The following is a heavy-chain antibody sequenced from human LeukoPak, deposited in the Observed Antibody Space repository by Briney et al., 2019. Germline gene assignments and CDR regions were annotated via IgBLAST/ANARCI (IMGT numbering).Heavy chain of an antibody. D-gene: IGHD3-3*01. CDR3: ARFCITILGYYFDY. CDR2: IYYSGST. Sequence: SETLSLTCTVSGGSISSSSYYWGWIRQPPGKGLEWIGSIYYSGSTYYNPSLKSRVTISVDTSKNQFSLKLSSVTAADTAVYYCARFCITILGYYFDYWGQGTLVTVSS. V-gene: IGHV4-39*07. CDR1: GGSISSSSYY. J-gene: IGHJ4*02.